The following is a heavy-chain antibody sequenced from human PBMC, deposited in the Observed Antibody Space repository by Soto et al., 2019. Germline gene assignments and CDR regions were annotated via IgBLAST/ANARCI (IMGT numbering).Heavy chain of an antibody. Sequence: AGCMRLSCAACRFTLWIYGMDGFRQAPGKGLEWVAVISYDGSNKYYADSVKGRFTISRDNSKNTLYLQMNSLRAEDTAVYYCAKDRGYSYGYVELWGQGTLVTVSS. CDR1: RFTLWIYG. CDR3: AKDRGYSYGYVEL. CDR2: ISYDGSNK. J-gene: IGHJ4*02. D-gene: IGHD5-18*01. V-gene: IGHV3-30*18.